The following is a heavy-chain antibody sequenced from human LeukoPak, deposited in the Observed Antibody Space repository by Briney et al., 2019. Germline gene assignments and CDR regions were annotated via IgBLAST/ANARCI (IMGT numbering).Heavy chain of an antibody. CDR1: GVTFSRYW. J-gene: IGHJ4*02. CDR2: ISSSSSYI. V-gene: IGHV3-21*01. Sequence: GGSLRLSCAASGVTFSRYWMHWVRQAPGKGLEWVSSISSSSSYIFYADSVKGRFTISRDNAKNSLYLQMNSLRAEDTAVYYCARGDGRDLLDYWGQGTLVTVSS. D-gene: IGHD1-26*01. CDR3: ARGDGRDLLDY.